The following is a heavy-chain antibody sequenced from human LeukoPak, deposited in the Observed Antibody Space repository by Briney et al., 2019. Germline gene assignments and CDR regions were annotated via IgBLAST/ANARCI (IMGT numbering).Heavy chain of an antibody. V-gene: IGHV3-23*01. CDR3: AKPPYDFWSGYTTNFDY. D-gene: IGHD3-3*01. Sequence: GGSLRLSCAASGFTFSSYAMSWVRQAPGKGLEWVSAISGSGGSTYYADSVKGRFTISRDNSKNTLYLQMNSLRAEDPAVYYCAKPPYDFWSGYTTNFDYWGQGTLVTVSS. J-gene: IGHJ4*02. CDR1: GFTFSSYA. CDR2: ISGSGGST.